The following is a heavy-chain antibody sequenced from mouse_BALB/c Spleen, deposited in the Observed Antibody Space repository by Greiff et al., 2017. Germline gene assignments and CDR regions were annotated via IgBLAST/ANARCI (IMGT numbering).Heavy chain of an antibody. CDR1: GYSITSGYY. D-gene: IGHD3-2*02. CDR2: ISYDGSN. Sequence: EVKLMESGPGLVKPSQSLSLTCSVTGYSITSGYYWNWIRQFPGNKLEWMGYISYDGSNNYNPSLKNRISITRDTSKNQFFLKLNSVTTEDTATYYCARKAAFFDYWGQGTTLTVSS. CDR3: ARKAAFFDY. J-gene: IGHJ2*01. V-gene: IGHV3-6*02.